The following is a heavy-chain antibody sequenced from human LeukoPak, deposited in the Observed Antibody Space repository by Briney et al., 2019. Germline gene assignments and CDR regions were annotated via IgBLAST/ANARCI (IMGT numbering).Heavy chain of an antibody. CDR1: GYTFTGYY. D-gene: IGHD1-26*01. Sequence: ASVKVSCKASGYTFTGYYMHWVRQAPGQGLEWMGWINPNSGGTNYAQKFQGRVTMTRDTSISTAYMELSRLRSDDTAVYYCATDSGSGSPTDYWGQGTLVSVSS. CDR2: INPNSGGT. CDR3: ATDSGSGSPTDY. J-gene: IGHJ4*02. V-gene: IGHV1-2*02.